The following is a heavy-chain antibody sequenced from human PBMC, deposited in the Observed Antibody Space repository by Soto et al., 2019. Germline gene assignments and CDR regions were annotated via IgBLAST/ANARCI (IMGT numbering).Heavy chain of an antibody. D-gene: IGHD2-2*01. CDR3: TTYPPRYCSATTCYAYFDY. CDR1: GFTFSDAW. CDR2: ITSKTDGGTT. Sequence: EVQLVESGGGLVEPGGSLRLSCAASGFTFSDAWMSWVRQPPGKGLEWVGRITSKTDGGTTDYAAPVKGRFTISKDDSKNTLYLQMDSLKTEDTAVYYCTTYPPRYCSATTCYAYFDYWGQGTLVTVSS. V-gene: IGHV3-15*01. J-gene: IGHJ4*02.